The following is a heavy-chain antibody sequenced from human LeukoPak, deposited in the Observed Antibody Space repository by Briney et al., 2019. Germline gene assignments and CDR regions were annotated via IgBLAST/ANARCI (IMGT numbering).Heavy chain of an antibody. CDR2: ISPCGDKT. Sequence: PGGSLRLSCAASGFTFSTYAMTWVRQAPGKGLEWVSAISPCGDKTYYADSVKGRFTISRDNSKNTLYLQMNSLRAEDTAIYYCAKERSAGWPFDYWGQGTLVTVSS. J-gene: IGHJ4*02. V-gene: IGHV3-23*01. CDR3: AKERSAGWPFDY. D-gene: IGHD6-19*01. CDR1: GFTFSTYA.